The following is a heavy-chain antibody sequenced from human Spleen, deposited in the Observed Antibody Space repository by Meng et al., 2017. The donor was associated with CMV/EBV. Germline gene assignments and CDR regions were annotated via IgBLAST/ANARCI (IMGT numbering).Heavy chain of an antibody. CDR2: INHSGST. CDR3: ARGKLRYCSGGSCHNWFDP. J-gene: IGHJ5*02. Sequence: SETLSLTCAVYGGSFSGYYWSWIRQPPGKGLEWIGEINHSGSTNYNPSLKSRVTISVDTSKNQFSLKLSSVTAADTAVYYCARGKLRYCSGGSCHNWFDPWGQGTLVTVSP. V-gene: IGHV4-34*01. CDR1: GGSFSGYY. D-gene: IGHD2-15*01.